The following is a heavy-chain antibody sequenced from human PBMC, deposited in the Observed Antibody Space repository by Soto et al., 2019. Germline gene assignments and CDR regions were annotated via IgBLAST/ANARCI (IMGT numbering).Heavy chain of an antibody. J-gene: IGHJ4*02. V-gene: IGHV1-69*08. D-gene: IGHD3-22*01. CDR3: ARDLGLGDSSGSSFV. CDR2: IIPILGIA. CDR1: GGTFSSYT. Sequence: QVQLVQSGAEVKKPGSSVKVSCKASGGTFSSYTISWVRQAPGQGLEWMGRIIPILGIANYAQKFQGRVTITAHKSTSTAYMELSSLRSEDTAVYYCARDLGLGDSSGSSFVWGQGTLVTVSS.